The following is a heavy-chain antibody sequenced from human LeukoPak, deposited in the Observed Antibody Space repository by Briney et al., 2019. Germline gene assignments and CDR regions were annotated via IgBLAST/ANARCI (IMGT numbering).Heavy chain of an antibody. CDR1: GGSISSSSYY. Sequence: SETLSLTCTVSGGSISSSSYYWGWIRQPPGKGLEWIGSIYYSGSTYYNPSLKSRVTISVDTSKNQFSLKLSSVTAADTAVYYCARQEIYEYLQHWGQGTLVTVSS. CDR3: ARQEIYEYLQH. CDR2: IYYSGST. J-gene: IGHJ1*01. D-gene: IGHD3-3*01. V-gene: IGHV4-39*01.